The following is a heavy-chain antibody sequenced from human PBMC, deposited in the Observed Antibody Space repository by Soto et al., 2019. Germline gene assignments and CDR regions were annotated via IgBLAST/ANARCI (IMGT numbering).Heavy chain of an antibody. CDR3: ARRQKTYYDFWSGSPYYYYYGMDV. CDR1: GYSFTSYW. Sequence: PGESLKISCKGSGYSFTSYWIGWVRQMPGKGLEWMGIIYPGDSDTRYSPSFQGQVTISADKSISTAYLQWSSLKASDTAMYYCARRQKTYYDFWSGSPYYYYYGMDVWGQGTTVTSP. D-gene: IGHD3-3*01. V-gene: IGHV5-51*01. CDR2: IYPGDSDT. J-gene: IGHJ6*02.